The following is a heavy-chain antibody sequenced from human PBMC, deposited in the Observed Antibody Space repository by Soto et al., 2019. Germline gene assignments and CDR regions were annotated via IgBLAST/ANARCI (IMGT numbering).Heavy chain of an antibody. CDR1: GYTFTSYG. D-gene: IGHD6-19*01. J-gene: IGHJ4*02. CDR2: INPSGGST. V-gene: IGHV1-46*01. CDR3: ARVGYSSGWYYFDY. Sequence: GASVKVSCKASGYTFTSYGISWVRQAPGQGLEWMGIINPSGGSTSYAQKFQGKVTMTRDTSTSTVYMELSSLRSEDTAVYYCARVGYSSGWYYFDYWGQGTLVTVSS.